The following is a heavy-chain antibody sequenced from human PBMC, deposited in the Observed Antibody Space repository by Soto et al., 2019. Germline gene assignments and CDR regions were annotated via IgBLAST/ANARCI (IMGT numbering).Heavy chain of an antibody. V-gene: IGHV6-1*01. CDR1: GDSVSSNSAA. CDR2: TYYRSKWYN. J-gene: IGHJ6*02. D-gene: IGHD3-16*01. Sequence: QVQLQQSGPGLVKPSQTLSLTCAISGDSVSSNSAAWNWIRQSPSRGLEWLGRTYYRSKWYNDYALSVKSRITINPDTSKNQFSLHLTSVPPEDTAVYCCARVWYYYYGMDVWGQGTTVTVSS. CDR3: ARVWYYYYGMDV.